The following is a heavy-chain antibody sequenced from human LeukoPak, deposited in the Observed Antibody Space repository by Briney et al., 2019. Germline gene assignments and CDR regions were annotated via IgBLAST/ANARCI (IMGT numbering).Heavy chain of an antibody. D-gene: IGHD3-10*01. V-gene: IGHV4-59*08. CDR3: ASSNYYGSGSPLRFDP. CDR1: GGSMSSYY. CDR2: IYYSGST. Sequence: SETLSLTCTVSGGSMSSYYWSWIRQPPGKGLEWIGFIYYSGSTNYNPSLKSRVTISVDTSKNQFSLKLSSVTAADTAVYYCASSNYYGSGSPLRFDPWGQGTLVTVSS. J-gene: IGHJ5*02.